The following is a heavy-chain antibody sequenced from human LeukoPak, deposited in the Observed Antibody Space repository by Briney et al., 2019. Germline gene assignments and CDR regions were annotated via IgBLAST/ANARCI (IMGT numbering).Heavy chain of an antibody. CDR3: AGSSHQRNWFDP. CDR1: RYTHISDY. Sequence: ASVNDTFKATRYTHISDYMHWVRQPPAQEVEWMGIVHYSGGAINYPQEFQDSLTVTRDTSKSTIYMELSSLRSEDTAVYYCAGSSHQRNWFDPWGQGTLVIVSS. D-gene: IGHD1-26*01. V-gene: IGHV1-46*01. J-gene: IGHJ5*02. CDR2: VHYSGGAI.